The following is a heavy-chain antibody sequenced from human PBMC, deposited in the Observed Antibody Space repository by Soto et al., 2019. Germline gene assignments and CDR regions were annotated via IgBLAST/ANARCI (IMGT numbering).Heavy chain of an antibody. J-gene: IGHJ5*02. Sequence: ASVKVSCKTSGDTFPDSSMHWVRQAPGQGLEWMGWINLNSGDTNYAEKFRGRVTMTRDTSIITAYMELIRLKSDDTAVYYCARDLGGYDLNGTDTWDQGTLGTVSS. CDR1: GDTFPDSS. CDR2: INLNSGDT. CDR3: ARDLGGYDLNGTDT. D-gene: IGHD5-12*01. V-gene: IGHV1-2*02.